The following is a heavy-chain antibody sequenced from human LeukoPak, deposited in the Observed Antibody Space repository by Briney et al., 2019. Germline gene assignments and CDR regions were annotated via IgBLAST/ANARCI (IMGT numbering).Heavy chain of an antibody. D-gene: IGHD6-19*01. J-gene: IGHJ4*02. CDR1: GFTVSSNY. CDR3: ARGGSGWYYFDY. Sequence: GGSLRLSCAASGFTVSSNYMSWVRPAPGKGLEWVSVIYSGGSTYYADSVKGRFTISRDNSKHTLYLQMNSLRAEDTAVYYCARGGSGWYYFDYWGQGTLVTVSS. CDR2: IYSGGST. V-gene: IGHV3-53*01.